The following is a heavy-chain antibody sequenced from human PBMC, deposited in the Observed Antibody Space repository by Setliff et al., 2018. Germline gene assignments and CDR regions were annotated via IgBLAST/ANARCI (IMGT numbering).Heavy chain of an antibody. CDR3: ARDSPARGSASAAADY. D-gene: IGHD6-13*01. V-gene: IGHV3-21*04. CDR2: IDSSSTWI. CDR1: GFTFSSYT. Sequence: GGSLRLSCAASGFTFSSYTMNWVRQAPGQGLEWVSSIDSSSTWIYYASLASRLTLSVDTSKNQFSLKLSSVTAADTAVYYCARDSPARGSASAAADYWGQGTLVTVSS. J-gene: IGHJ4*02.